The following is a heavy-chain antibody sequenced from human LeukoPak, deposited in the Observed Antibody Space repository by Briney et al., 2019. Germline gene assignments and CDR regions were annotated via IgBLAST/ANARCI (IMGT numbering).Heavy chain of an antibody. J-gene: IGHJ5*02. CDR2: IIPIFGTA. CDR1: GYTFTSYG. V-gene: IGHV1-69*05. CDR3: ARDRVAGTTNWFDP. Sequence: SVKVSCKASGYTFTSYGISWVRQAPGQGLEWMGGIIPIFGTANYAQKFQGRVTITTDESTSTAYMELSSLRSEDTAVYYCARDRVAGTTNWFDPWGQGTLVTVSS. D-gene: IGHD6-19*01.